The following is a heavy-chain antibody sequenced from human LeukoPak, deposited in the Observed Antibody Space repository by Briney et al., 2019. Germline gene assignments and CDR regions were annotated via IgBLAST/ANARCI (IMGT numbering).Heavy chain of an antibody. D-gene: IGHD6-19*01. CDR3: ASMAGIAVTKVDY. J-gene: IGHJ4*02. V-gene: IGHV4-39*01. CDR2: IYYSGST. Sequence: GSLRLSCAASGFTFSSYAMSWIRQPPGKGLEWIGSIYYSGSTYYNPSLKSRVTISVDTSKNQFSLKLSSVIAADTAVYYCASMAGIAVTKVDYWGQGTLVTVSS. CDR1: GFTFSSYA.